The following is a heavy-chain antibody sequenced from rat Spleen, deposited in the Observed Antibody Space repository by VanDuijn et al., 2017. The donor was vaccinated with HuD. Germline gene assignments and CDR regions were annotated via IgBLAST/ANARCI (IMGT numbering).Heavy chain of an antibody. CDR3: ARDPGLLRTIWGYCDY. CDR2: ISNTGGSI. V-gene: IGHV5-31*01. CDR1: GITFNNFW. D-gene: IGHD1-6*01. Sequence: EVQLVESGGGLVQPGRSLKLSCVASGITFNNFWMSWIRQAPGKGLEWVASISNTGGSIYYPDSVKGRFTISRHNTQNTLYLQMNSLRSEDTATYYCARDPGLLRTIWGYCDYWGQGVMVTVSS. J-gene: IGHJ2*01.